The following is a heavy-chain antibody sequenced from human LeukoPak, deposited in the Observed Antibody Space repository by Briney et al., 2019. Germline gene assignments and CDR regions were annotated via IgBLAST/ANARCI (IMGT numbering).Heavy chain of an antibody. CDR3: SRGGPGGY. Sequence: GGTLILSCAASGFTFSNPWMSWARQAPGKALDLVGRIKSKTDGGTTDYAEPVKGRFTISRDDSKNTLYLQMNSLKTEDTAVYYCSRGGPGGYWGQGTPVTVSS. CDR1: GFTFSNPW. D-gene: IGHD4-23*01. CDR2: IKSKTDGGTT. V-gene: IGHV3-15*01. J-gene: IGHJ4*02.